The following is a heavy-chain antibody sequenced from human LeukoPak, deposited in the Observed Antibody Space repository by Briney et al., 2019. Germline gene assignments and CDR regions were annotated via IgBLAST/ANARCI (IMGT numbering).Heavy chain of an antibody. V-gene: IGHV1-18*01. J-gene: IGHJ6*03. CDR1: GYTFTSYG. Sequence: GASVKVSCKASGYTFTSYGISWVRQAPGQGLEWMGWISAYNGNTNYAQKLQGRVTMTTDTSTSTAYMELRSLRSDDTAVYYCARVYSSGWYEYYYYYMDVWGKGTTVTVSS. CDR3: ARVYSSGWYEYYYYYMDV. CDR2: ISAYNGNT. D-gene: IGHD6-19*01.